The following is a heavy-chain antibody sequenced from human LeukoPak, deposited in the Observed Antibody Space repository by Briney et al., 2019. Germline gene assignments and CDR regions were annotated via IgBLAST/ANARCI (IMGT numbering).Heavy chain of an antibody. CDR1: GFTFSSYA. J-gene: IGHJ6*02. Sequence: GGSLKLSCAASGFTFSSYAMHWVRQAPGKGLEYVSAISSNGGSTYYANSVKGRFTISRDNSKNTLYLQMGSLRAEDMAVYYCARGVDTAMVHRYYYYGMDVWGQGTTVTVSS. CDR2: ISSNGGST. CDR3: ARGVDTAMVHRYYYYGMDV. V-gene: IGHV3-64*01. D-gene: IGHD5-18*01.